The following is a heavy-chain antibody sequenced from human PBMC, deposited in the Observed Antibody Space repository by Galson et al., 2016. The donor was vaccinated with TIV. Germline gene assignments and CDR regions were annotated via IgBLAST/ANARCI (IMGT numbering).Heavy chain of an antibody. CDR2: ISWNSGST. Sequence: SLRLSCAASGFTFDDYAMHWVRQVPGRGLEWVSVISWNSGSTVNADSVKGRFIISRDNAKKSLYLQMNSLRAEDTALYYCAKGQLRAARRFYYMDVWGKGTTVTVSS. CDR1: GFTFDDYA. V-gene: IGHV3-9*01. D-gene: IGHD1-1*01. CDR3: AKGQLRAARRFYYMDV. J-gene: IGHJ6*03.